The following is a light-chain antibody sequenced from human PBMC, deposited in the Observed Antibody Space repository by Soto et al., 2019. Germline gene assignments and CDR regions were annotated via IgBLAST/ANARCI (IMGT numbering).Light chain of an antibody. CDR2: DNN. CDR1: NSNIGNNY. CDR3: GTWDSSLSIVI. V-gene: IGLV1-51*01. J-gene: IGLJ2*01. Sequence: QSVLTQPPSVSAAPGQKVTISCSGSNSNIGNNYVSWYQQLPGTVPRLLIYDNNKRPSGIPDRFSGSRSGTSATLGITGLQTGDEVDYYCGTWDSSLSIVIFGGGTMLTVL.